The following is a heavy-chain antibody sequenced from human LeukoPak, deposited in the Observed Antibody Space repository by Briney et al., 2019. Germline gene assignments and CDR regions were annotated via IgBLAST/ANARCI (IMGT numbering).Heavy chain of an antibody. CDR3: ARSPLDGYNYLDY. J-gene: IGHJ4*02. D-gene: IGHD5-24*01. Sequence: GGSLRLSCAASGLTFSTNPMQWVRQAPGKGLEWVAVISYDGNAKYYADSVKGRFTISRDNPKNTLYVQMNSLRPEDTAVYYCARSPLDGYNYLDYWGQGTLVTVSS. V-gene: IGHV3-30*04. CDR2: ISYDGNAK. CDR1: GLTFSTNP.